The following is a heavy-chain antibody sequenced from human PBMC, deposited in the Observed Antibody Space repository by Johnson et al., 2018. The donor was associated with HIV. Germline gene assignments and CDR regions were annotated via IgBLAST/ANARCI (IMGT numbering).Heavy chain of an antibody. V-gene: IGHV3-11*04. CDR2: ISSSGSTT. Sequence: QVQLVESGGGLVQPWGSLRLSCAASGFTFSDYYMSWIRQAPGKGLEWVSYISSSGSTTYYADSVKGRFTISRDNAKNSLYLQVNSLRAEDTAVYYCVKGMDSSSWYAFDIWGQGTMVTVSS. CDR3: VKGMDSSSWYAFDI. J-gene: IGHJ3*02. D-gene: IGHD6-13*01. CDR1: GFTFSDYY.